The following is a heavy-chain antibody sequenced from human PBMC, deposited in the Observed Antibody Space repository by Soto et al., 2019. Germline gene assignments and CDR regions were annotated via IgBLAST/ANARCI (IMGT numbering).Heavy chain of an antibody. Sequence: GGSLRLSCAASGFTFSSYSMNWVRQAPGKGLEWVSSISSSSSYIYYADSVKGRFTISRDNAKNSLYLQMNSLRAEDTAVYYCARVEEGGEGDYVPPFDYWGQGTLVTVSS. CDR3: ARVEEGGEGDYVPPFDY. CDR1: GFTFSSYS. J-gene: IGHJ4*02. V-gene: IGHV3-21*01. CDR2: ISSSSSYI. D-gene: IGHD4-17*01.